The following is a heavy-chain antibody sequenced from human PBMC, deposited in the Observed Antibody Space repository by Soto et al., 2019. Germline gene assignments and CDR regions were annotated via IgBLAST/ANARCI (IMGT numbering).Heavy chain of an antibody. Sequence: SETLSLTCAVSGGSISSGGYSWSWIRQPPGKGLEWIGYIYHSGSTYYNPSLKSRVTISVDRSKNQFSLKLSSVTAADTAVYYCARERRNPYYFDYWGQGTLVTVSS. J-gene: IGHJ4*02. CDR3: ARERRNPYYFDY. CDR1: GGSISSGGYS. V-gene: IGHV4-30-2*01. CDR2: IYHSGST.